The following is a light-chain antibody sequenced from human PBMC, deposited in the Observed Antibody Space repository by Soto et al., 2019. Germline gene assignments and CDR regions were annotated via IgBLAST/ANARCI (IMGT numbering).Light chain of an antibody. Sequence: EIVLTQSPGTVYLSAGDRAMLSCRASQSVSSNYLAWYQQIPGQAPRLLIYGVSSRAAGIPDRFSGSGSGTDFTLTSSRLEPEDLAVYYCQQYHNTPITFGQGTRLEIK. J-gene: IGKJ5*01. CDR1: QSVSSNY. CDR2: GVS. V-gene: IGKV3-20*01. CDR3: QQYHNTPIT.